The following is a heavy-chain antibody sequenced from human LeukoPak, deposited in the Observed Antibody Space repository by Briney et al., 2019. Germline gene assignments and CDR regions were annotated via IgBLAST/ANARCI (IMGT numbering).Heavy chain of an antibody. Sequence: SVKVSCKASGFTFTSSAVQWVRQARGQRLEWIGWIVVGSGNTSYAQKFQERVTITRDMSTSTAYMELSSLRSEDTAVYYCAADIGIAAAGLFQHWGQGTLVTVSS. CDR3: AADIGIAAAGLFQH. D-gene: IGHD6-13*01. J-gene: IGHJ1*01. V-gene: IGHV1-58*01. CDR1: GFTFTSSA. CDR2: IVVGSGNT.